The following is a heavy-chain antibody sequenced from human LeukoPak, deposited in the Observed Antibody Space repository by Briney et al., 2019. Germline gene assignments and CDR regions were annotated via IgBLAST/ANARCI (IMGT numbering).Heavy chain of an antibody. Sequence: ASVTVSCKASGYTFTIYYIHWVRQAPGQGLEWMGLINPNDASTVYAQEFKGRVTMTSDTSTNTVYMDLSSLRYEDTAVYYCARGLWGNSFDYWGQGTLVTVSS. J-gene: IGHJ4*02. CDR2: INPNDAST. CDR1: GYTFTIYY. D-gene: IGHD7-27*01. CDR3: ARGLWGNSFDY. V-gene: IGHV1-46*01.